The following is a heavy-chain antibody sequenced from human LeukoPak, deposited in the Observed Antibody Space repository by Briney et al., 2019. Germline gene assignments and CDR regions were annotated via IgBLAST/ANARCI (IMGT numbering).Heavy chain of an antibody. CDR2: INPYSGDT. Sequence: VASVEVSCKASGYTFTSYGISWVRQAPGQGLEWMGRINPYSGDTNFAQKFQGRVTMTRNTSITTAYMDLSSLTPDDTAVYFCARDQGSLTRSWYTGYWGQGTQVTVSS. CDR1: GYTFTSYG. V-gene: IGHV1-2*06. J-gene: IGHJ4*02. D-gene: IGHD6-13*01. CDR3: ARDQGSLTRSWYTGY.